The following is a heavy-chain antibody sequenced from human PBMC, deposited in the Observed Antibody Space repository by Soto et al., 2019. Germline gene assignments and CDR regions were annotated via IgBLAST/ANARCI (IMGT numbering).Heavy chain of an antibody. J-gene: IGHJ6*03. Sequence: GASVKVSCKASGYTFTSYDINWVRQATGQGLEWIGWMNPNSGNTGYAQKFQGRVTMTRNTSISTAYMELSSLRSEDTAVYYCARRLSFCSGGSCYSHYYYYMDVWGKGTTVTVSS. D-gene: IGHD2-15*01. CDR1: GYTFTSYD. V-gene: IGHV1-8*01. CDR3: ARRLSFCSGGSCYSHYYYYMDV. CDR2: MNPNSGNT.